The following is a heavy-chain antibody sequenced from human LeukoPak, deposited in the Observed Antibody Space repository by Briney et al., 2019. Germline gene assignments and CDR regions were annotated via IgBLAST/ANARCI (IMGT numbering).Heavy chain of an antibody. CDR3: ARVFRAYYYYYMDV. D-gene: IGHD3-3*01. CDR2: IRYDGSNE. V-gene: IGHV3-30*02. Sequence: GGSLRLSCAASGFTFSSYGMHWVRQAPGKGLEWVSFIRYDGSNEYYADSVRGRFTISRDNSKNTLYLQMNSLRAEDTAVYYCARVFRAYYYYYMDVWGKGTTVTVSS. J-gene: IGHJ6*03. CDR1: GFTFSSYG.